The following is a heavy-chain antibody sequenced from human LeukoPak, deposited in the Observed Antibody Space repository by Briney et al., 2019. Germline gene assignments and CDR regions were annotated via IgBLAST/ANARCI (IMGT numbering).Heavy chain of an antibody. D-gene: IGHD5-18*01. J-gene: IGHJ4*02. Sequence: PSETLSLTCAVYGGSFSGYYWSWIRQPPGKGLEWIGEINHSGSTNYNPSLKSRVTISVDTSKNQFSLKLSSVTAADTAVYYCARTWADSGGYSYGHFDYWGQGTLVTVSS. V-gene: IGHV4-34*01. CDR1: GGSFSGYY. CDR2: INHSGST. CDR3: ARTWADSGGYSYGHFDY.